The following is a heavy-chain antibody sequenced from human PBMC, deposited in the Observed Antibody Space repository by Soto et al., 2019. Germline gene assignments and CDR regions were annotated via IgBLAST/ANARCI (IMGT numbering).Heavy chain of an antibody. Sequence: QIHLVQSGAEVKKPGASVKVSCKGSGYGFTTYGITWVRQAPGQGLEWMAWISAHNGNTNYAQKLQRRVTVTRDPSTSTAYMELRSLRSDDTAVYYCARGRYGDYWGQGALVTVSS. V-gene: IGHV1-18*01. J-gene: IGHJ4*02. CDR1: GYGFTTYG. CDR2: ISAHNGNT. D-gene: IGHD1-1*01. CDR3: ARGRYGDY.